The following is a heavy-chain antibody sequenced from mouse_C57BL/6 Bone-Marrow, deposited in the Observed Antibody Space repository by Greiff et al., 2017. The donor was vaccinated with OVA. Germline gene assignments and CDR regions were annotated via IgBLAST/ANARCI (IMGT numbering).Heavy chain of an antibody. J-gene: IGHJ1*03. Sequence: DVKLQESGPELVKPGASVKMSCKASGYTFTDYNMHWVKQSHGKSLEWIGYINPNNGGTSYNQKFKGKATLTVNKSSSTAYMELRSLTSEDSAVYYCARPITTGWYFDVWGTGTTVTVSS. V-gene: IGHV1-22*01. CDR2: INPNNGGT. D-gene: IGHD1-1*01. CDR3: ARPITTGWYFDV. CDR1: GYTFTDYN.